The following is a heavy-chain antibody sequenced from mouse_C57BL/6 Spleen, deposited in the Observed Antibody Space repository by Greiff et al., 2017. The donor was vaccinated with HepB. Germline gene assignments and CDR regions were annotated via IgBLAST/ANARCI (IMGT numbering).Heavy chain of an antibody. Sequence: VQLKESGGDLVKPGGSLKLSCAASGFTFSSYGMSWVRQTPDKRLEWVATISSGGSYTYYPDSVKGRFTISRDNAKNTLDLQMSSLKSEDTAMYYCARGSNTRYFDVWGTGTTVTVSS. J-gene: IGHJ1*03. CDR3: ARGSNTRYFDV. V-gene: IGHV5-6*01. D-gene: IGHD2-5*01. CDR1: GFTFSSYG. CDR2: ISSGGSYT.